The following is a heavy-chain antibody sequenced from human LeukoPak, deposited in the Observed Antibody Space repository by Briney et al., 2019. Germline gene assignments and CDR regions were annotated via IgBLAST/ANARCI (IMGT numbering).Heavy chain of an antibody. CDR3: ARHTSAVVVPGY. Sequence: SETLTLTCTVSGGSISRYYWSWIRQPPGKGLEWIGYIYTSGSTNYNPSLKSRVTILVDKSKKQSLLKLSSGAAADTAVYYCARHTSAVVVPGYWGQGTRVSVSS. D-gene: IGHD2-2*01. CDR1: GGSISRYY. V-gene: IGHV4-4*09. J-gene: IGHJ4*02. CDR2: IYTSGST.